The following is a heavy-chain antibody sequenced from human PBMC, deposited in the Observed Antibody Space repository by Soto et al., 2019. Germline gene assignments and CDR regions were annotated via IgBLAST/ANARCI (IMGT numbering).Heavy chain of an antibody. V-gene: IGHV1-69*13. D-gene: IGHD6-19*01. J-gene: IGHJ3*02. Sequence: SVKVSCKASGVTFSSYPISWVRQAPGRGLEWMGGIIPIFGTANYAQKFQGRVTITADESTSTAYMELSSLRSEDTAVYYCARGFEYSSGWYRAFDIWGQGTMVTVSS. CDR2: IIPIFGTA. CDR1: GVTFSSYP. CDR3: ARGFEYSSGWYRAFDI.